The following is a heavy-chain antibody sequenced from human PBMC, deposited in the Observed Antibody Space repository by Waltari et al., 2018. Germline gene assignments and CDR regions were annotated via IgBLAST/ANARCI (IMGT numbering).Heavy chain of an antibody. CDR3: ARTTFVRYFDY. CDR1: SGAIRIPDYF. D-gene: IGHD1-1*01. J-gene: IGHJ4*02. Sequence: QVQLQEWGPGLVKPSQTRTLTCAVSSGAIRIPDYFWSWIRQAPGKGLEWIGSVSYRGITYYNPSLESRVTMSVDTSKNQFSLKLNSVTAADAAVYYCARTTFVRYFDYWGQGTLVTVSS. CDR2: VSYRGIT. V-gene: IGHV4-30-4*01.